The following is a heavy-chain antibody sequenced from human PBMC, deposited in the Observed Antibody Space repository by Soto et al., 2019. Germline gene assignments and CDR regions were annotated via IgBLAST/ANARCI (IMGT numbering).Heavy chain of an antibody. D-gene: IGHD5-18*01. CDR1: GFTFSSYG. CDR3: ARDRDTAMPWFPDY. J-gene: IGHJ4*02. V-gene: IGHV3-33*01. CDR2: IWYDGSNK. Sequence: GGSLRLSCAASGFTFSSYGMHWVRQAPGKGLEWVAVIWYDGSNKYYADSVKGRFTISRDNSKNTLYLQMNSLRAEDTAVYYCARDRDTAMPWFPDYWGQGTLVTVSS.